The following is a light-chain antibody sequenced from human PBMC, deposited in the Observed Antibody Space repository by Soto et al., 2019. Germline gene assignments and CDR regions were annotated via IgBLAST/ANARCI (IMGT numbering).Light chain of an antibody. J-gene: IGKJ1*01. V-gene: IGKV1-39*01. CDR3: QQSYNSPQT. CDR1: QSISNI. Sequence: IQMTQSPSSLSASVGDRVTITCRASQSISNILNWYQQKPGKAPKLLIYAASSLQSGVPSRFSGSGSGTDFTLTISSLQPEDFATYSCQQSYNSPQTFGRGTKVDIK. CDR2: AAS.